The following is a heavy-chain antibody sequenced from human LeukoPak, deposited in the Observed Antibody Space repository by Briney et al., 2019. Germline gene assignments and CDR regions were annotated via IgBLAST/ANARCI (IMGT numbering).Heavy chain of an antibody. CDR2: ISWGSGSQ. CDR1: GFSLEDYA. CDR3: IKDMGFDLLKDAFHV. V-gene: IGHV3-9*01. J-gene: IGHJ3*01. D-gene: IGHD3-9*01. Sequence: GGSLRLSCVGSGFSLEDYAMHWVRQVPGKGLEWVSSISWGSGSQVYTDSVKGRFTISRDNDKNSLYLQMNSLRLEDTAFYYCIKDMGFDLLKDAFHVWGRGTLVTVSS.